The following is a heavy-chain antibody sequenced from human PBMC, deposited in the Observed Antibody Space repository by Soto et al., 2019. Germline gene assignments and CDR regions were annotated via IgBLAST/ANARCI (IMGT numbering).Heavy chain of an antibody. Sequence: EVQLVESGGGLVQPGGSLRLSCAASGFTFSSYSMNWVRQAPGKGLEWVSYISSSSSTIYYADSVKGRFTISRDNAKNSLYLQMNSLRGEDTAVYYCARARGSGSYYNGGPLGYMDVWGKGTTVTVSS. D-gene: IGHD3-10*01. V-gene: IGHV3-48*01. CDR2: ISSSSSTI. CDR3: ARARGSGSYYNGGPLGYMDV. J-gene: IGHJ6*03. CDR1: GFTFSSYS.